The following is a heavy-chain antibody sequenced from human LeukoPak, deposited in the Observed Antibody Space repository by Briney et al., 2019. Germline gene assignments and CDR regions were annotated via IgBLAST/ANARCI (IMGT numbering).Heavy chain of an antibody. D-gene: IGHD3-10*01. V-gene: IGHV1-2*06. Sequence: ASVKVSCKASGYTFTGYYMHWVRQAPGQGLEWMGRINPNSGGTNYAQKFQGRVTMTRDTSINTAYMELSRLRSDDTAVYYCARARVRGAGWFDPWGQGTLVTVSS. J-gene: IGHJ5*02. CDR1: GYTFTGYY. CDR2: INPNSGGT. CDR3: ARARVRGAGWFDP.